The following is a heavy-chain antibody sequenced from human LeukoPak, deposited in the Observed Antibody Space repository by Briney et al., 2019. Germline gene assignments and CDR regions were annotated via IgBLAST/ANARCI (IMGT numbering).Heavy chain of an antibody. CDR1: GFTFSGYE. D-gene: IGHD5-18*01. CDR2: ISNNGGTI. CDR3: ARDAYTYGMVFDY. Sequence: GGSLRLSCAASGFTFSGYEMNWVRQAPGKGLEWVSYISNNGGTISYADSVKGRFTISRDNAKNSLFLQMNSLRAEDTAVYYCARDAYTYGMVFDYWGQVTLVTVSS. V-gene: IGHV3-48*03. J-gene: IGHJ4*02.